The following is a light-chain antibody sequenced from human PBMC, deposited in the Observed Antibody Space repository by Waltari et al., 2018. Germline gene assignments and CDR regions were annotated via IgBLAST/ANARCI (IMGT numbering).Light chain of an antibody. Sequence: SSELTQDPAVSVALGQTVRITCQGDSPRIFSASCYQQKPGQAPILVIYNYNNLPSGIPDRFSGSSSGNTASLTITATQAEDEADYYCHSRDTSANHLFVGGTKLTVL. CDR3: HSRDTSANHL. CDR2: NYN. V-gene: IGLV3-19*01. CDR1: SPRIFS. J-gene: IGLJ2*01.